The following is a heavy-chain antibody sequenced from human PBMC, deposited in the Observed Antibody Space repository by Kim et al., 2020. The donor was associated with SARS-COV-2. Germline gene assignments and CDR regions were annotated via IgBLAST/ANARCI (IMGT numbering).Heavy chain of an antibody. J-gene: IGHJ4*02. Sequence: YADSVKGRFTISRDNSKNTLYLQMNSLRAEDTAVYYCATTEVEMASYFDYWGQGTLVTVSS. V-gene: IGHV3-30*01. CDR3: ATTEVEMASYFDY. D-gene: IGHD2-15*01.